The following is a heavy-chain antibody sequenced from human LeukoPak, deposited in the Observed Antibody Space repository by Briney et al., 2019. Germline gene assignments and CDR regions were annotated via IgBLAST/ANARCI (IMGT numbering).Heavy chain of an antibody. Sequence: SQTLSLTCTVSGGSISSGGYYWSWIRQHPGKGLEWIGYIYYSGSTYYNPSLKSRVTISVDTSKNQFSLKLSSVTAADTAVYYCARTARSGSTFDYWGQGTLVTVSS. V-gene: IGHV4-31*03. J-gene: IGHJ4*02. CDR1: GGSISSGGYY. D-gene: IGHD3-10*01. CDR3: ARTARSGSTFDY. CDR2: IYYSGST.